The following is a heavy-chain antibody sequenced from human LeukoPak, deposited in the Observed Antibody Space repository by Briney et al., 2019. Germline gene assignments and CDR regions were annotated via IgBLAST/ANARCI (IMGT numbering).Heavy chain of an antibody. V-gene: IGHV3-21*01. J-gene: IGHJ5*02. D-gene: IGHD1-26*01. CDR1: GFTFSIYS. CDR2: ISSSSSYI. Sequence: GESLKISCAASGFTFSIYSMNGVRQAPGKGLEWVSSISSSSSYIYYADSVKGRFTISRDNAKNSLYLQMNSLRADDTAVYYCARGSGSYDHWGQGTLVTVSS. CDR3: ARGSGSYDH.